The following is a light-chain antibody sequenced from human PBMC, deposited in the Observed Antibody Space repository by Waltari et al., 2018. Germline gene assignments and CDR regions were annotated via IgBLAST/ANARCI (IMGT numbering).Light chain of an antibody. J-gene: IGKJ1*01. CDR1: QSVSSY. CDR3: QQYNNWPPWWT. Sequence: EIVLTQSPATLSLSPGERATLSCRASQSVSSYLAWYQQKPGQAPRLLIYDASNRATGIPARFSGSGSGPEFTLTISSLQYEDFAVYYCQQYNNWPPWWTFGQGTKVEIK. CDR2: DAS. V-gene: IGKV3D-15*01.